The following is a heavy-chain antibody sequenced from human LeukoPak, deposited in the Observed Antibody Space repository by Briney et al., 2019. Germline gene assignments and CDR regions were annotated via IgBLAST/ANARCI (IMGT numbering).Heavy chain of an antibody. D-gene: IGHD6-25*01. V-gene: IGHV3-21*01. CDR2: ISSSSSYI. CDR1: GFTFSSYS. Sequence: GGSLRLSCAASGFTFSSYSMNWVRQAPGKGLEWVSSISSSSSYIYYADSVKGRFTISRDNAKNSLYLQMNSLRAEDTAVYYCARDGDSSGGAGFDYGGQGTLVTVSS. J-gene: IGHJ4*02. CDR3: ARDGDSSGGAGFDY.